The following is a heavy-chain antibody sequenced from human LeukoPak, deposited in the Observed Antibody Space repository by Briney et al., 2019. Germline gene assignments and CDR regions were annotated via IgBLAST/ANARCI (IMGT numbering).Heavy chain of an antibody. Sequence: GGSLRLSCAASGFTFSNAWMSWVRQAPGKGLEWVGRIKSKTDGGTTDYAAPVKGRFTISRDDSKNTLYLQMNSLKTEDTAVYYCTTYVVERGNWFDPWGQGTLVTVSS. D-gene: IGHD3-10*01. CDR3: TTYVVERGNWFDP. CDR2: IKSKTDGGTT. V-gene: IGHV3-15*01. J-gene: IGHJ5*02. CDR1: GFTFSNAW.